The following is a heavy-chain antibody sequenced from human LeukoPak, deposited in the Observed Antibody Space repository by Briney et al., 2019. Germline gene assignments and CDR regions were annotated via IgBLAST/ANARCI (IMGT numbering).Heavy chain of an antibody. D-gene: IGHD4-23*01. V-gene: IGHV1-2*02. CDR3: ARGLGNPGGRYYYYYYMDV. CDR2: INPNSGGT. CDR1: GYTFTGYY. J-gene: IGHJ6*03. Sequence: ASVKVSCKASGYTFTGYYMHWVRQAPGQGLEWMGWINPNSGGTNYAQKFQGRVTMTRDTSISTAYMELSRLRSDDTAVYYCARGLGNPGGRYYYYYYMDVWGKGTTVTVSS.